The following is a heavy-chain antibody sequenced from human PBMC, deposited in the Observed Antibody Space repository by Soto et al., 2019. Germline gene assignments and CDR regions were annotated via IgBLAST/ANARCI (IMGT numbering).Heavy chain of an antibody. Sequence: EVQLVESGGGLVKPGGSLRLSCAASGLTFSKAWMSWVRQAPGKGLEWVGRIKSKTDGGTTDYAAPVKGRFTITRDDSKNTLYLQMNSLKTEDTAVYYCTTDALRFLEWLSYWGQGTLFTVSS. J-gene: IGHJ4*02. CDR3: TTDALRFLEWLSY. V-gene: IGHV3-15*01. D-gene: IGHD3-3*01. CDR1: GLTFSKAW. CDR2: IKSKTDGGTT.